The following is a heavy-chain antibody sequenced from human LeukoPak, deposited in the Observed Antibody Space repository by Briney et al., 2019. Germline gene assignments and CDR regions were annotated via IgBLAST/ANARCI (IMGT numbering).Heavy chain of an antibody. CDR2: ISGSGGST. D-gene: IGHD3-10*01. J-gene: IGHJ3*01. Sequence: HAGGSLRLSCAASGFTFSSYAMSWVRQAPGKGLEWVSAISGSGGSTYYADSVKGRFTISRDNAKNTLYLQMNNLRAEDTAIYYCARSGAGGAFDLWGQGTMVTVSP. V-gene: IGHV3-23*01. CDR3: ARSGAGGAFDL. CDR1: GFTFSSYA.